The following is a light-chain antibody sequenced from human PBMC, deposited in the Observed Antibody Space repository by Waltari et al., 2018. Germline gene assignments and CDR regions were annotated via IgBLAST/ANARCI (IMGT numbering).Light chain of an antibody. V-gene: IGKV3-11*01. CDR3: QQRSSWPLT. CDR2: DAS. CDR1: QSVSSY. Sequence: EIVLTQSPATLSSSPGDRATLSCRASQSVSSYLAWYQHKPGQAPRLLIYDASNRATGIPARISGSGSGTDFTLTISSLEPEDFAVYYCQQRSSWPLTFGGGTKVEIK. J-gene: IGKJ4*01.